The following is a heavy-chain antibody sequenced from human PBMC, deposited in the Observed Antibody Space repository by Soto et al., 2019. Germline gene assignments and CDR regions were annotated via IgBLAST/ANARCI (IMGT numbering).Heavy chain of an antibody. CDR1: GGSISSGGYY. D-gene: IGHD6-6*01. Sequence: QVQLQESGPGLVKPSQTLSLTCTVSGGSISSGGYYWSWIRQHPGKGLEWIGYIYYSGSTYYNPSLKSRVTISVDTSKNQFSLKLSFVTAADTAVYYWARETRYSSSRPGNFDYWGQGTLVTVSS. CDR2: IYYSGST. J-gene: IGHJ4*02. V-gene: IGHV4-31*03. CDR3: ARETRYSSSRPGNFDY.